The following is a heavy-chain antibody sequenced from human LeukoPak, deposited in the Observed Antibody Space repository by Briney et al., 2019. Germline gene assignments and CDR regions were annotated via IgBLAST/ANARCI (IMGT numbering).Heavy chain of an antibody. CDR1: GFTFSSYA. J-gene: IGHJ1*01. D-gene: IGHD3-22*01. CDR3: ARGLHYYDSSGQPFQH. Sequence: PGGSLRLSCAASGFTFSSYAMSWVRQAPGKGLEWVSYISSSSSTIYYADSVKGRFTISRDNAKNSLYLQMNSLRAEDTAVYYCARGLHYYDSSGQPFQHWGQGTLVTVSS. V-gene: IGHV3-48*04. CDR2: ISSSSSTI.